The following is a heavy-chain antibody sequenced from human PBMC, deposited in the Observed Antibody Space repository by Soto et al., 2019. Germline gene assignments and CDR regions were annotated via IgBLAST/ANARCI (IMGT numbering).Heavy chain of an antibody. V-gene: IGHV3-23*01. J-gene: IGHJ6*02. D-gene: IGHD3-10*01. CDR1: GFTFSSYA. CDR2: ISSSGGST. CDR3: MRPAPRGRHYFYFGMDV. Sequence: EVQLSESGGGLVQPGGSLRLSCAASGFTFSSYAMSWVRQAPGKGLEWVSGISSSGGSTYYADSVKGRFTISRDNSKNTLFLRMNRPRVEDTAVYYCMRPAPRGRHYFYFGMDVWGQGTTVTVSS.